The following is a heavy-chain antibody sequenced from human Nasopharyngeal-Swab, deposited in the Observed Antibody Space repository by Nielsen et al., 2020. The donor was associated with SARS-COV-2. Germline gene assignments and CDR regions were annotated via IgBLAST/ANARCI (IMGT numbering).Heavy chain of an antibody. J-gene: IGHJ4*02. CDR1: GFTFSSYA. CDR3: AKPPWRYGGNGDY. Sequence: GESLKISCAASGFTFSSYAMSWVRQAPGKGLEWVSAISGSGGSTYYADSVKGRFTISRDNSKNTLYLQMNSLRAEDTAVYYCAKPPWRYGGNGDYWGQGTLVTVSS. CDR2: ISGSGGST. V-gene: IGHV3-23*01. D-gene: IGHD4-23*01.